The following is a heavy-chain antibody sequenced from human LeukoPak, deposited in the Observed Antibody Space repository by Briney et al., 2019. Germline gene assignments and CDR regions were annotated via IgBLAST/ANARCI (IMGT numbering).Heavy chain of an antibody. J-gene: IGHJ3*02. Sequence: AETQSLTCTVSGGSISSYYWSWIRQPAGKGLEWIGRIYTSGSTNYNPSLKSRVTMSVDTSKNQFSLKLSSVTAADTAVYYCARDRLSGSYYDAFDIWGQGTMVTVSS. D-gene: IGHD1-26*01. CDR2: IYTSGST. CDR3: ARDRLSGSYYDAFDI. V-gene: IGHV4-4*07. CDR1: GGSISSYY.